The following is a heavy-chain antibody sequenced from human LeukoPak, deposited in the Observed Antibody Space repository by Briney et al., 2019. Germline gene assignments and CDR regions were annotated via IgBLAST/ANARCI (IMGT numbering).Heavy chain of an antibody. J-gene: IGHJ4*02. Sequence: SQTLSLTCTVSGGSISSGSYYWSWIRQPAGKGLEWIVRIYTSGSTNYNPSLKSRVTMSVDTSKNQFSLKLSSVTAADTAVYYCARVRGVAGTYAFDYWGQGTLVTVSS. CDR3: ARVRGVAGTYAFDY. D-gene: IGHD6-19*01. CDR2: IYTSGST. V-gene: IGHV4-61*02. CDR1: GGSISSGSYY.